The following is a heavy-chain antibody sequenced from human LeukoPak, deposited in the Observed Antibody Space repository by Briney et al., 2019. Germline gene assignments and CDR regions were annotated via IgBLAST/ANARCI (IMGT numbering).Heavy chain of an antibody. CDR3: ARTMVYARYGMDV. V-gene: IGHV4-59*01. D-gene: IGHD2-8*01. J-gene: IGHJ6*02. CDR2: IYYSGST. Sequence: SETLSLTCAVSGGSISSYYWSWVRQPPGKGLEWIGYIYYSGSTNYNPSLKSRVTISVDTSKNQFSLKLSSVTAADTAVYYCARTMVYARYGMDVWGQGTTVTVSS. CDR1: GGSISSYY.